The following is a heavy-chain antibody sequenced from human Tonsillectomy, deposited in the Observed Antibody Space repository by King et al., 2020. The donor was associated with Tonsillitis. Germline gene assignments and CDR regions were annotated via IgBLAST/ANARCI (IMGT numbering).Heavy chain of an antibody. V-gene: IGHV3-30*04. Sequence: VQLVESGGGVVQPGRSLRLSCAASGFTFSRYAMHWVRQAPGKGLEWVAVIAFDGSNEYYADSVKGRFTISRDISKNTLYLQMNSLRAEDTAIYYCARGRYGGYVTGAYYGMYVWGQGTTVTVS. CDR2: IAFDGSNE. CDR3: ARGRYGGYVTGAYYGMYV. CDR1: GFTFSRYA. D-gene: IGHD4-17*01. J-gene: IGHJ6*02.